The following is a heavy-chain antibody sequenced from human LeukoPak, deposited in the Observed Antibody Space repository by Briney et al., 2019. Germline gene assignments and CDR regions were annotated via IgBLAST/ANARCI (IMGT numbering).Heavy chain of an antibody. CDR2: ISGSGGST. CDR1: GFTFSSYA. D-gene: IGHD3-9*01. Sequence: PGGSLRLSCAASGFTFSSYAMSWVRQAPGKGLEWVSAISGSGGSTYYADSVKGRFTISRDNSKNTLYLQMNSLRAEDTAVYYCAKDVLRQLRYFDWLLSGPVDYWGQGTLVTVSS. V-gene: IGHV3-23*01. CDR3: AKDVLRQLRYFDWLLSGPVDY. J-gene: IGHJ4*02.